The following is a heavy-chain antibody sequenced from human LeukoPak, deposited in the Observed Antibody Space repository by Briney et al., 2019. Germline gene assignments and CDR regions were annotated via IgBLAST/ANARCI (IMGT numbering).Heavy chain of an antibody. V-gene: IGHV3-30-3*01. CDR2: ISYDGSNK. J-gene: IGHJ6*02. D-gene: IGHD3-3*01. CDR1: GFTFSSYA. Sequence: GGSLRLSCAASGFTFSSYAMHWVRQAPGKGLEWVAVISYDGSNKYYADSVKGRFTISRDNSKNTLYLQMNSLRAEDTAVYYCAGTYYDFWSGYFHGMDVWGQGTTVTVSS. CDR3: AGTYYDFWSGYFHGMDV.